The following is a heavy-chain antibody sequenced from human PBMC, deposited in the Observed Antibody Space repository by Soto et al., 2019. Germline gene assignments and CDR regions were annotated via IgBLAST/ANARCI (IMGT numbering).Heavy chain of an antibody. CDR1: GFTFSSYG. J-gene: IGHJ4*02. CDR3: AKVAYYDSSGCDY. V-gene: IGHV3-30*18. D-gene: IGHD3-22*01. CDR2: ISYDGSNK. Sequence: QVQLVESGGGVVQPGRSLRLSCAASGFTFSSYGMHWVRQAPGKGLEWVAVISYDGSNKYYADSVKGRFTISRDNSKNTLYLQMNSLRAEDTAVYYCAKVAYYDSSGCDYWGQGTLVTVSS.